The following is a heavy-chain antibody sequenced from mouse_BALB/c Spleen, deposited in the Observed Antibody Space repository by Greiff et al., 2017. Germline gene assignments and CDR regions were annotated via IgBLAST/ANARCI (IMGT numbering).Heavy chain of an antibody. CDR3: ARGAYGNPHYYAMDY. V-gene: IGHV1-12*01. CDR1: GYTFTSYN. D-gene: IGHD2-1*01. Sequence: QVQLQQPGAELVKPGASVKMSCKASGYTFTSYNMHWVKQTPGQGLEWIGAIYPGNGDTSYNQKFKGKATLTADKSSSTAYMQLSSLTSEDSAVYYCARGAYGNPHYYAMDYWGQGTSVTVSS. CDR2: IYPGNGDT. J-gene: IGHJ4*01.